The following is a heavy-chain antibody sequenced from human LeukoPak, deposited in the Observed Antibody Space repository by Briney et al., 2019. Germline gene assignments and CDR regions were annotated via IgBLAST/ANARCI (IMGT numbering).Heavy chain of an antibody. Sequence: GGSLRLSCAASGFAFSSYWMSWVRQAPGKGLEWVANMNQDGTKTYYVDSVKGRFTISRDNAENSLYLQMNSLRAEDKAVYYCVRDPSHGAIDSWGQGTLVTVSS. CDR2: MNQDGTKT. CDR1: GFAFSSYW. V-gene: IGHV3-7*04. CDR3: VRDPSHGAIDS. J-gene: IGHJ4*02.